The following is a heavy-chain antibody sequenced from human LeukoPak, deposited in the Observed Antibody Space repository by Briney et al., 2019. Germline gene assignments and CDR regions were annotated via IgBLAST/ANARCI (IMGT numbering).Heavy chain of an antibody. CDR1: GFIFSSRW. Sequence: GGSLRLSCAASGFIFSSRWMSWVRQAPGKGGEWVANIMRDGSEEYYVDSVKGRFTISRDNAKNSLYLQMNSLRAEDTAVYYCASLLGDKTIFDYWGQGTLVTVSS. V-gene: IGHV3-7*01. CDR3: ASLLGDKTIFDY. CDR2: IMRDGSEE. J-gene: IGHJ4*02. D-gene: IGHD1-26*01.